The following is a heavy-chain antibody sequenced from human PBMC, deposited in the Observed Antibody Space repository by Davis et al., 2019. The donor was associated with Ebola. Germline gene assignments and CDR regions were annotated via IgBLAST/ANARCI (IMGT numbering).Heavy chain of an antibody. Sequence: SLKISCAASGFTFDDYAMHWVRQAPGKGLEWVSGISWNSGSIGYADSVKGRFTISRDNAKNSLYLQMNSLRAEDTAVYYCARGLAAEYFQHWGQGTLVTVSS. CDR1: GFTFDDYA. V-gene: IGHV3-9*01. J-gene: IGHJ1*01. CDR3: ARGLAAEYFQH. D-gene: IGHD3-10*01. CDR2: ISWNSGSI.